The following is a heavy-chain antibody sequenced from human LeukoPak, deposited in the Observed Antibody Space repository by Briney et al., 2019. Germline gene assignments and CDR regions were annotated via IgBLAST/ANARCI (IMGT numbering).Heavy chain of an antibody. J-gene: IGHJ3*02. V-gene: IGHV3-30*18. Sequence: GSLRLSCAASGFTFSSYGMHWVRQAPGKGLEWVAVISYDGSNKYYADSVKGRFTISRDNSKNSLYLQMNSLRAEDTALYYCAKDMMAIVGGTTSAFDMWGQGTMVTVSS. CDR2: ISYDGSNK. D-gene: IGHD1-26*01. CDR3: AKDMMAIVGGTTSAFDM. CDR1: GFTFSSYG.